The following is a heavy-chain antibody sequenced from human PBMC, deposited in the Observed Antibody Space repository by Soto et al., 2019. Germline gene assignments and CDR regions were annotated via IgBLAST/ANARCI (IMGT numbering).Heavy chain of an antibody. J-gene: IGHJ6*02. V-gene: IGHV1-8*01. CDR3: ARTIFGVVIMRPYYYYGMDV. CDR2: MNPNSGNT. Sequence: GASVKVSCKASGYTFTSYDINWVRQATGQGLEWMGWMNPNSGNTGYAQKFQGRVTMTRNTSISTAYMELSSLRSEDTAVYYCARTIFGVVIMRPYYYYGMDVWGQGTTVTVSS. CDR1: GYTFTSYD. D-gene: IGHD3-3*01.